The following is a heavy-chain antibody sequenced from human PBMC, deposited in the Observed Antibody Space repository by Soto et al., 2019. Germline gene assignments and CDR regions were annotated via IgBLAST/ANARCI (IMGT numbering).Heavy chain of an antibody. CDR1: GYTFTSYG. J-gene: IGHJ5*02. CDR2: ISAYNGNT. V-gene: IGHV1-18*01. Sequence: GASVKVSCKASGYTFTSYGISWVRQAPGQGLEWMGWISAYNGNTNYAQKLQGRVTMTTDTSTSTAYMELRSLRSDDTAVYYCARERPLLEWLPPNWFDPWGQGTLVTVSS. D-gene: IGHD3-3*01. CDR3: ARERPLLEWLPPNWFDP.